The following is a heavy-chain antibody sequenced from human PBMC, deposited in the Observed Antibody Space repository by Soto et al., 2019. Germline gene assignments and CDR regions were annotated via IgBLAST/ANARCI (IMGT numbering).Heavy chain of an antibody. CDR1: GFTFSNAW. CDR3: TTLLETTFPGIDY. J-gene: IGHJ4*02. V-gene: IGHV3-15*01. D-gene: IGHD4-17*01. CDR2: IKSKTDGGTT. Sequence: EVQLVESGGGLVKPGGSLRLSCAASGFTFSNAWMSWVRQAPGKGLEWVGRIKSKTDGGTTDYAAPVKGRFTISRDDSNNTLYLQMSSLKTEDTAVYYCTTLLETTFPGIDYWGQGTLVTVSS.